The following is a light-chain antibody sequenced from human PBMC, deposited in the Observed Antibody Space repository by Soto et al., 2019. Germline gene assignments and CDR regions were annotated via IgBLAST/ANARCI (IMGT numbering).Light chain of an antibody. J-gene: IGKJ5*01. Sequence: EIVLTQSPGTLSVSPGERATLSCRASQSVSSSYLAWYQQKRGQAPRLLIYGESSRATGIPDRFSGSGSGTDFTLTITRLEPEDFAVYYCQQYRRSSITFGQGTRLEIK. CDR3: QQYRRSSIT. V-gene: IGKV3-20*01. CDR2: GES. CDR1: QSVSSSY.